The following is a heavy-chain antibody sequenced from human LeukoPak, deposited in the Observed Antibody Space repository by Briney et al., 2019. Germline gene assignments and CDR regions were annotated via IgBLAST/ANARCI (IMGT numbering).Heavy chain of an antibody. CDR3: ARDLTALGYCSGGSCRFNWFDP. Sequence: ASVKASCKASGYTFTSYGISWVRQAPGQGLEWMGWISAYNGNTNYAQKLQGRVTMTTDTSTSTAYMELRSLRSDDTAVYYCARDLTALGYCSGGSCRFNWFDPWGQGTLVTVSS. D-gene: IGHD2-15*01. CDR2: ISAYNGNT. V-gene: IGHV1-18*01. CDR1: GYTFTSYG. J-gene: IGHJ5*02.